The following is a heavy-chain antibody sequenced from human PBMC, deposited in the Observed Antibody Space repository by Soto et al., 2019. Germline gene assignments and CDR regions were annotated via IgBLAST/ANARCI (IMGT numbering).Heavy chain of an antibody. CDR3: ARLRRDWGDAFDL. D-gene: IGHD3-16*01. CDR1: GGSFGSSA. Sequence: QVQLVQSGADMKKPGSSVKVSCKTSGGSFGSSAISWVRQAPAQGLEWMGEIIPVFDKANYAQNFQGRLTITADELTGTVFMELSSLRSEDTAVYFCARLRRDWGDAFDLWGLGTFVTVSS. CDR2: IIPVFDKA. V-gene: IGHV1-69*01. J-gene: IGHJ3*01.